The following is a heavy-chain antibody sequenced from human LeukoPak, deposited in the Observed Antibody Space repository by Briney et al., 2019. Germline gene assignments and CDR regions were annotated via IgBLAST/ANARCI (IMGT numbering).Heavy chain of an antibody. CDR1: GGSTSSYY. D-gene: IGHD4-17*01. V-gene: IGHV4-59*01. Sequence: PSETLSLTCAVSGGSTSSYYWSWIRQPPGKGLEWIGYIYYSGSTNYNPSLKSRVTISVDTSKNQFSLKLSSVTAADTAVYYCARTYYGDYPSWFDPWGQGTLVTVSS. CDR2: IYYSGST. CDR3: ARTYYGDYPSWFDP. J-gene: IGHJ5*02.